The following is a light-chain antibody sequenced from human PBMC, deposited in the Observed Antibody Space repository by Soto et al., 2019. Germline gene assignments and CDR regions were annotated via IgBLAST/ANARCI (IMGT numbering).Light chain of an antibody. CDR2: EVS. Sequence: QSVLTQPASVSGSPGQSITISCTGTSSDVGGYDYVSWYQLHPGKAPKLMVFEVSNRPSGVSYRFSGPKSGNTASLTISGLQAEDDADYFCSSYSISTAYLFGTGTKVTVL. J-gene: IGLJ1*01. CDR1: SSDVGGYDY. CDR3: SSYSISTAYL. V-gene: IGLV2-14*01.